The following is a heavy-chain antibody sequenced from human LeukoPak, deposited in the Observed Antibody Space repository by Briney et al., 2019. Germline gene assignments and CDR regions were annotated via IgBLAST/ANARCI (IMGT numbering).Heavy chain of an antibody. D-gene: IGHD3-9*01. CDR3: AKDGGRYFDWLLCYFDY. J-gene: IGHJ4*02. V-gene: IGHV3-23*01. Sequence: GGSLRLSCAASGFTFSSYGMSWVRHAPGKGLEGVSAISGSGGSTYYADSVKGRFTISRDNSKNTLYLQMNSLRAEDTAVYYSAKDGGRYFDWLLCYFDYWGQGTLVTVSS. CDR2: ISGSGGST. CDR1: GFTFSSYG.